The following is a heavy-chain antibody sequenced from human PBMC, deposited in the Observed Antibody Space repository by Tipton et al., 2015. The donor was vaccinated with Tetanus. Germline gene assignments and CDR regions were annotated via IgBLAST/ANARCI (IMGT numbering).Heavy chain of an antibody. V-gene: IGHV3-11*01. Sequence: SLRLSCAASGLSFSDYFMGWVRQAPGEGLEWISYISDTASTIHYADSVRGRFTISRDNAKESLFLEMNSLRAEDTAVYYCARGRSRGAFDLWGQGTMVTVSS. CDR1: GLSFSDYF. CDR3: ARGRSRGAFDL. D-gene: IGHD2-15*01. J-gene: IGHJ3*01. CDR2: ISDTASTI.